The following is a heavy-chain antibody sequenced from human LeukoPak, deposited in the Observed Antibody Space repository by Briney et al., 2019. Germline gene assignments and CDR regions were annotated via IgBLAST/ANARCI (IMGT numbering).Heavy chain of an antibody. CDR2: IYYGSN. D-gene: IGHD5-18*01. CDR3: ARGFEYNYRSTFGY. Sequence: PSETLSLTCTASGVSVSSNYWRWVRQPPGKGLEWVGYIYYGSNDHHPSLKSRVPISVDTSKTQFSLKLSSVTAADTAVYYCARGFEYNYRSTFGYGGQGSLATASA. CDR1: GVSVSSNY. V-gene: IGHV4-59*02. J-gene: IGHJ4*02.